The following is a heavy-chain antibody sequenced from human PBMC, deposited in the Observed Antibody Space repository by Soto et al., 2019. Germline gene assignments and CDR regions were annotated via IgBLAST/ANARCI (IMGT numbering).Heavy chain of an antibody. CDR1: GYTFTGYY. V-gene: IGHV1-2*02. D-gene: IGHD3-22*01. J-gene: IGHJ6*02. Sequence: ASVKFSCKSSGYTFTGYYMRWLRQAPGQGLAWMGLINPNSGVTNYAQKFQGRVTMTRDTSLSTAYMELSRLRSDDTAVYYCARLDYYYDTSGLDDGMDVSGQGTTVTVSS. CDR2: INPNSGVT. CDR3: ARLDYYYDTSGLDDGMDV.